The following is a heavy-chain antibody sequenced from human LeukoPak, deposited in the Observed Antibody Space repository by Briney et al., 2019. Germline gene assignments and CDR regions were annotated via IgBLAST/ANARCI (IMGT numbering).Heavy chain of an antibody. Sequence: PGGSLRLSCAASGFTFSSYSMSWVRQAPGKGLEWVSAISGSGGSTYYADSVKGRFTISRDNSKNTLHLQMNSLRAEDTAVYYCAKGAYGSGTMGNWFDPWGQGTLVTVSS. J-gene: IGHJ5*02. V-gene: IGHV3-23*01. CDR1: GFTFSSYS. CDR2: ISGSGGST. D-gene: IGHD3-10*01. CDR3: AKGAYGSGTMGNWFDP.